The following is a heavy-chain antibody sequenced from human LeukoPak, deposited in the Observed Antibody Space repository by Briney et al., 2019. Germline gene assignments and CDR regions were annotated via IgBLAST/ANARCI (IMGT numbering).Heavy chain of an antibody. Sequence: GASVKLSCNASGSTFTSYGVSWVRQAPGPRLEWMGWISAYNGNRNNEQKFQGRVTMTTDTSTSTAYMELRSLRSDDTAVYYCARVFYGDSDYFYYYYMDVWGKGTTVTISS. J-gene: IGHJ6*03. D-gene: IGHD4-17*01. CDR1: GSTFTSYG. V-gene: IGHV1-18*01. CDR2: ISAYNGNR. CDR3: ARVFYGDSDYFYYYYMDV.